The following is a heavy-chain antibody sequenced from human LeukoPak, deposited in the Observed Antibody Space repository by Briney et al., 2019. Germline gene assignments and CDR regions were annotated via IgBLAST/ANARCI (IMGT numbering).Heavy chain of an antibody. CDR3: ARGSYGGYDSQFDP. CDR1: GYTFTSYG. D-gene: IGHD5-12*01. Sequence: ASVKVSCKASGYTFTSYGSSWARQAPGQGLEWMGWISAYNGNANYAQKLQGRVTMTTDTSTSTAYMELRSLRSDDTAVYYCARGSYGGYDSQFDPWGQGTLVTVSS. CDR2: ISAYNGNA. V-gene: IGHV1-18*01. J-gene: IGHJ5*02.